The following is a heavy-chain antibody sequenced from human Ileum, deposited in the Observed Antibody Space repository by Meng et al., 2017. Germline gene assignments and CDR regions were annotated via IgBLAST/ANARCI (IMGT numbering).Heavy chain of an antibody. CDR1: GGTFNTYA. CDR3: ARGAVVATTYYFDS. Sequence: QVPAVQSGAEGKKPGSSVKVSCKVSGGTFNTYAISWVRQAPGQGLEWMGGIIPIFDTPNYAQKFQDRVTITADASTSTTYMELNGLMSEDTALYYCARGAVVATTYYFDSWGQGTLVTVSS. CDR2: IIPIFDTP. D-gene: IGHD2-21*02. J-gene: IGHJ4*02. V-gene: IGHV1-69*01.